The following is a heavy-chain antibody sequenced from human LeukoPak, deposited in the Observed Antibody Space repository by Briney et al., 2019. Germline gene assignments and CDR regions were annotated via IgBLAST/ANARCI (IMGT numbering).Heavy chain of an antibody. CDR1: GLTFSSYG. CDR2: ISSSDNTI. V-gene: IGHV3-48*04. Sequence: PGGSLRLSCAASGLTFSSYGMHWVRQAPGKGLEWVSYISSSDNTIYYADSVKGRFTISRDNAKNSLYLQMNSLRAEDTAVYYCARDYGGSSPFDYWGQGTLVTVSS. D-gene: IGHD4-23*01. J-gene: IGHJ4*02. CDR3: ARDYGGSSPFDY.